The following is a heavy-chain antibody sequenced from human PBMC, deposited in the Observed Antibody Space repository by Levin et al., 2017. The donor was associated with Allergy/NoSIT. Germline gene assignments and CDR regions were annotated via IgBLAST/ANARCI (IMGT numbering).Heavy chain of an antibody. V-gene: IGHV4-59*02. CDR1: SGSVSGYS. Sequence: SQTLSLTCTVSSGSVSGYSWSWIRQPPGKGLEWIGHISYSGSTSYNSSLNNRVAISVDTSKNQFSLNLSSVTAADTAVYYCAKLIFLRGSGWRIYYFDYWGQGTLVTVSS. D-gene: IGHD6-19*01. CDR3: AKLIFLRGSGWRIYYFDY. J-gene: IGHJ4*02. CDR2: ISYSGST.